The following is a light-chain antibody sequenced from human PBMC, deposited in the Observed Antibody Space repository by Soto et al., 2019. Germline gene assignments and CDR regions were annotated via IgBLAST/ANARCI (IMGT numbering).Light chain of an antibody. CDR2: EVS. J-gene: IGLJ1*01. V-gene: IGLV2-14*01. CDR3: AAWDDNFSTYV. Sequence: QSALTQPASVSGSPGQSITISCTGTSSDVGGYNYVSWYQQHPGKAPKLMIYEVSNRPSGVSNRFSGSKSGNTASLTISGLQAEDEADYYCAAWDDNFSTYVFGSGTKVTVL. CDR1: SSDVGGYNY.